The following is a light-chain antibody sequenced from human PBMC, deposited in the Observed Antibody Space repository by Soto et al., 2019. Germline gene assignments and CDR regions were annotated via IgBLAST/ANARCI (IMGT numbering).Light chain of an antibody. Sequence: QSALTQPASVSGSPGQSITISCTGISSDVGGYNYVSWYQQHPGKAPKLMIYDVSNRPSGVSTRFSGSKSGNTASLTISGLQAEDEADYYCSSYTSSSTLVFGGGTKLTVL. CDR2: DVS. J-gene: IGLJ2*01. V-gene: IGLV2-14*01. CDR1: SSDVGGYNY. CDR3: SSYTSSSTLV.